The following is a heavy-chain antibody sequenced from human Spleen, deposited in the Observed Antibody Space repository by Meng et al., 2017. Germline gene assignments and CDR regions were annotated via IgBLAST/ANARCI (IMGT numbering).Heavy chain of an antibody. V-gene: IGHV4-39*07. CDR2: IYYSGST. J-gene: IGHJ4*02. D-gene: IGHD3-22*01. CDR1: GGSISSSSYY. CDR3: ARSPIDKYDLSALPLDY. Sequence: SETLSLTCTVSGGSISSSSYYWGWIRQPPGKGLEWIGSIYYSGSTYYNPSLKSRVTISVDTSKNQYSLKLSSVTAADTAVYYCARSPIDKYDLSALPLDYWGQGTLVTVSS.